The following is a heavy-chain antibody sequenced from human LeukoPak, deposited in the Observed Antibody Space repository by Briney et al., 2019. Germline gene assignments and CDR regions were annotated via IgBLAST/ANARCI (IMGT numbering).Heavy chain of an antibody. D-gene: IGHD2-2*01. Sequence: SETLSLTCAVYGGSFSGYYWSWIRQPPGKGLEWIGEINHSGSTNYNPSLKSRVTMSVGTSKNQFSLKLSSVTAADTAVYYCASYCSSTSCYDMDVWGKGTTVTVSS. J-gene: IGHJ6*03. CDR3: ASYCSSTSCYDMDV. CDR1: GGSFSGYY. V-gene: IGHV4-34*01. CDR2: INHSGST.